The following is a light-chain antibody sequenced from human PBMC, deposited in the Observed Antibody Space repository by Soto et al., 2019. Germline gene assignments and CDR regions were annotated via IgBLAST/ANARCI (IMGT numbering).Light chain of an antibody. Sequence: QTVVTQEPSFSVSPGGTVTLTCGFNSGSVSSRLYPTWYQQTPDQVPRALMFNTYIRSSGVPDRFSGSILGDKAALTITGVQADDESDYFCLVDLGNGLRVFGGGTQLTVL. CDR1: SGSVSSRLY. CDR3: LVDLGNGLRV. CDR2: NTY. V-gene: IGLV8-61*01. J-gene: IGLJ3*02.